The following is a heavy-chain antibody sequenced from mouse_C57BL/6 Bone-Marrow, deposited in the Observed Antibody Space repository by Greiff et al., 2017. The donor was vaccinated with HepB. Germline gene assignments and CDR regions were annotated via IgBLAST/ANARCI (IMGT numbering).Heavy chain of an antibody. Sequence: VKLMEPGAELVKPGASVKVSCKASGYTFTSYWMHWVKQRPGQGLEWIGRIHPSDSDTNYNQKFKGKATSTGDKSSSTAYMQLSSLTSEDSAVYYCAIGDYYRSSLYYFDYWGQGTTLTVSS. CDR3: AIGDYYRSSLYYFDY. CDR2: IHPSDSDT. J-gene: IGHJ2*01. V-gene: IGHV1-74*01. CDR1: GYTFTSYW. D-gene: IGHD1-1*01.